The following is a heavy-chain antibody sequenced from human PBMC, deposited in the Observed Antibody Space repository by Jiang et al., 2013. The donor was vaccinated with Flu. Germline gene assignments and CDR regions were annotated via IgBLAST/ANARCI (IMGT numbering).Heavy chain of an antibody. Sequence: LVQPGGPVRLSCAASGFTFSSYWMSWVRQAPGKGLEWVANIKQDGSEKYYVDSVKGRFTISRDNAKNSLYLQMNSLRAEDTAVYYCARGWGSGSYYTPFDYWGQGTLVTVSS. J-gene: IGHJ4*02. D-gene: IGHD1-26*01. CDR1: GFTFSSYW. CDR3: ARGWGSGSYYTPFDY. V-gene: IGHV3-7*01. CDR2: IKQDGSEK.